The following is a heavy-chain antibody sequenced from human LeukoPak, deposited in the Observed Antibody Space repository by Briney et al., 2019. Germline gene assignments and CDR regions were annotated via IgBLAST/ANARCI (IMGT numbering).Heavy chain of an antibody. D-gene: IGHD3-10*02. Sequence: PGGSLRLSCAASGFTFDDYGMSWVRQAPGKGLEWVSSISSSSSYIYYADSVKGRFTISRDNAKNSLYLQMNSLRAEDTAVYYRAELGITMIGGVWGKGTTVTISS. CDR3: AELGITMIGGV. V-gene: IGHV3-21*01. CDR2: ISSSSSYI. CDR1: GFTFDDYG. J-gene: IGHJ6*04.